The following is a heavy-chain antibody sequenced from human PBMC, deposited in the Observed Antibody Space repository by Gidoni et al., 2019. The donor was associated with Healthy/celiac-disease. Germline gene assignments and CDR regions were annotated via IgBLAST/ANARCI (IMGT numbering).Heavy chain of an antibody. CDR3: ARGDPIVVPAAINAFDI. D-gene: IGHD2-2*01. CDR1: GFTFSSYS. CDR2: ISSSSSTI. Sequence: EVQLVESGGGLVQPGGSLRLSCAASGFTFSSYSMNWVRQAPGKGLEWVSYISSSSSTIYYADSVKGRFTISRDNAKNSLYLQMNSLRDEDTAVYYCARGDPIVVPAAINAFDIWGQGTMVTVSS. J-gene: IGHJ3*02. V-gene: IGHV3-48*02.